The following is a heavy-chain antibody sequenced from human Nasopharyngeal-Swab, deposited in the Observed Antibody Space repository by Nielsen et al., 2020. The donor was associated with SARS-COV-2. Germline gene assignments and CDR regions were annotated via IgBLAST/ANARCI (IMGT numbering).Heavy chain of an antibody. CDR1: GYSFTSYW. CDR3: ARQFAVVTPGDYYYYMDV. D-gene: IGHD4-23*01. CDR2: IYPGDSDT. Sequence: GESLKISCKGSGYSFTSYWIGWVRQMPGKGLEWMGIIYPGDSDTRYSPSFQGQVTISADKSISTAYLQWSSLKASDTAMYYCARQFAVVTPGDYYYYMDVWGKGTTVTVSS. J-gene: IGHJ6*03. V-gene: IGHV5-51*01.